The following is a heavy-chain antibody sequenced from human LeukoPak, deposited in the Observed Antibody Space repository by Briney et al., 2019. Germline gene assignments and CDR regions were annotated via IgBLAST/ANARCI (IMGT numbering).Heavy chain of an antibody. J-gene: IGHJ3*02. V-gene: IGHV3-9*01. CDR2: ISWNSGSI. CDR3: AKAPLGFGDAFDI. D-gene: IGHD3-16*01. Sequence: PGRSLRLSCAASGFTFDDYAMHWVRQAPGKGLEWVSGISWNSGSIGYADSVKGRFTISRDNAKNSLYLQMNSLRAEDTALYYCAKAPLGFGDAFDIWGQGTMVTVSS. CDR1: GFTFDDYA.